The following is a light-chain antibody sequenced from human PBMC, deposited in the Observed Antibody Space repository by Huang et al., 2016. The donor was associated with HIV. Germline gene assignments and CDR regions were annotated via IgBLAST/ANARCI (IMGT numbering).Light chain of an antibody. V-gene: IGKV3-15*01. CDR3: QHYNNWPPLT. CDR2: GAS. J-gene: IGKJ4*01. Sequence: IVLTQAPVTLSVSPGEGAILSCRASQNIGTNLARYQQRPGQAPRLLIYGASPRATGVPDRFSGSGSGTEFTLTLSSLQSEDFAVYYCQHYNNWPPLTFGGGTKVDI. CDR1: QNIGTN.